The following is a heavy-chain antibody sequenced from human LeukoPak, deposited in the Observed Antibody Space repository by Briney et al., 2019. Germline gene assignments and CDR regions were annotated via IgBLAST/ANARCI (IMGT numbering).Heavy chain of an antibody. CDR1: GDTFTSYD. J-gene: IGHJ4*02. Sequence: ASVKVTCKASGDTFTSYDINWVRQATGQGLEWMGWMNPNSGNTGYAQKFQGRVTMTRNTSISTAYMELSSLRFEDTAVYYCARGRITMVRGVRHFDYWGQGTLVTVSS. V-gene: IGHV1-8*01. CDR2: MNPNSGNT. D-gene: IGHD3-10*01. CDR3: ARGRITMVRGVRHFDY.